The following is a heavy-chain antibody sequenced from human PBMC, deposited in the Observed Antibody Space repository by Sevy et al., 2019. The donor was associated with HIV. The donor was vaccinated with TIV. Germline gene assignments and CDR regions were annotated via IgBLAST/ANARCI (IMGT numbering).Heavy chain of an antibody. J-gene: IGHJ4*02. V-gene: IGHV4-39*01. CDR2: FYYSEST. CDR3: ARAFRAVAGSYYFDY. Sequence: SETLSLTCTVSGGSISISSYYWGWTRHPSGKGLEWIGSFYYSESTYYNPSLKSRVTISVDTSKNQFSLKLSSVTAADTAVYYCARAFRAVAGSYYFDYWGQGTLVTVSS. D-gene: IGHD6-19*01. CDR1: GGSISISSYY.